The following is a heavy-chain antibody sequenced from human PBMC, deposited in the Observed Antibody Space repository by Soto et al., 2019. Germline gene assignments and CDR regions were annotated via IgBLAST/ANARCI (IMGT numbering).Heavy chain of an antibody. J-gene: IGHJ4*02. CDR3: TTGMGYNPGFDY. CDR1: GVTLSDAW. V-gene: IGHV3-15*07. Sequence: GGSLRLSCAASGVTLSDAWITWVRQAPGKGLEWVGRIKSKTDGGTTDYAAPVKGRFTISRDDSKNTLYLQMNSLKTEDTAVYYCTTGMGYNPGFDYWGQGTLVTVSS. CDR2: IKSKTDGGTT. D-gene: IGHD1-1*01.